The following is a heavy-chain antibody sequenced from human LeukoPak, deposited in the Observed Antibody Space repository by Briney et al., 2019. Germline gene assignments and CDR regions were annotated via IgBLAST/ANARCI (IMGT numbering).Heavy chain of an antibody. J-gene: IGHJ4*02. CDR1: GFNYSTYW. D-gene: IGHD1-26*01. CDR2: IKQDGSKK. CDR3: TRDYRGTFDY. Sequence: PGGSLRLSCVASGFNYSTYWMSWVRQAPGKGLEWVANIKQDGSKKNYVDSVKGRFTISRDNAKNSLYLQMNSLRAEDTAIYYCTRDYRGTFDYWGQGTLVTVSS. V-gene: IGHV3-7*03.